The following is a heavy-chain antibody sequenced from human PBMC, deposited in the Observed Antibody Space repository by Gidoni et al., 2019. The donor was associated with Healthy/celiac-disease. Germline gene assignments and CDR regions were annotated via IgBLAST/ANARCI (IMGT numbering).Heavy chain of an antibody. CDR2: IYTSGST. V-gene: IGHV4-61*02. Sequence: QVQLQESGPGLVKPSQTLSLTCTVSGGSISSGSYYWSWIRQPAGKGLEWIGRIYTSGSTNYNPSLKSRVTISVDTSKNQFSLKLSSVTAADTAVYYCARARDKLSYGHAFDIWGQGTMVTVSS. J-gene: IGHJ3*02. D-gene: IGHD1-26*01. CDR3: ARARDKLSYGHAFDI. CDR1: GGSISSGSYY.